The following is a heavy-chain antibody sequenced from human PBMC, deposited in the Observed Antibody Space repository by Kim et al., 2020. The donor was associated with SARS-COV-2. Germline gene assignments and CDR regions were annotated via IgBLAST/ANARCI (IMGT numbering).Heavy chain of an antibody. J-gene: IGHJ4*02. D-gene: IGHD1-26*01. Sequence: GGSLRLSCAASGFTFSTCALGWVRQAPGKGLEWVSTISGSGDYIRYADSVKGRFTISRDNSRNTVFLQMNSLRAEDTAVYYCAKEGGSYPAFDYWGQGTLVTVSS. V-gene: IGHV3-23*01. CDR1: GFTFSTCA. CDR3: AKEGGSYPAFDY. CDR2: ISGSGDYI.